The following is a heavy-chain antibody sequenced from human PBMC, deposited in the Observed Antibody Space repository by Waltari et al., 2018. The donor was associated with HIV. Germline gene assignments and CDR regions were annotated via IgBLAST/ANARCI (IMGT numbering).Heavy chain of an antibody. D-gene: IGHD3-22*01. CDR2: IKSKQSGGTV. V-gene: IGHV3-15*01. Sequence: EVQLVESGGGLVKHGESLRVSCAASGFDFKKYWMSWFLQAPEKGLEWVGRIKSKQSGGTVDYAAPVKGRFTISRDDSKNMMYLQMDSLESEDTAVYYCTTGSSGAEDYWGQGTLVTVSS. CDR1: GFDFKKYW. CDR3: TTGSSGAEDY. J-gene: IGHJ4*02.